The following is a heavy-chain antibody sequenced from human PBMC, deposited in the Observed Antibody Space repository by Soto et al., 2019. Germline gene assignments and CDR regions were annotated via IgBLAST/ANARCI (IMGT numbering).Heavy chain of an antibody. V-gene: IGHV3-9*01. CDR2: ISWNSVSI. J-gene: IGHJ4*02. Sequence: EVQLVESGGGLVQPGTSLRLSCAASGFSFDDYAMHWVRQAPGKGLEWISGISWNSVSIDYADSVKGRFIFSRDNAKNSLYLQMNNLRAEDTALYYCAKERVRYLEDWGQGTLVTVSS. CDR3: AKERVRYLED. D-gene: IGHD3-9*01. CDR1: GFSFDDYA.